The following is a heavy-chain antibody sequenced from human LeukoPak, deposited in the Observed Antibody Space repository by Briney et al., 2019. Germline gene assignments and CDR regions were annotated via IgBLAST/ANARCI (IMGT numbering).Heavy chain of an antibody. J-gene: IGHJ4*02. D-gene: IGHD4-17*01. CDR1: GGSISSSNW. V-gene: IGHV4-4*02. Sequence: SETLSLTCAVSGGSISSSNWWSWVRQPPEKGLEWIGEIYHSGSTYYNPSLKSRVTISVDTSKNQFSLKLSSVTAADTAVYYCARDRVTTPTDYWGQGTLVTVSS. CDR2: IYHSGST. CDR3: ARDRVTTPTDY.